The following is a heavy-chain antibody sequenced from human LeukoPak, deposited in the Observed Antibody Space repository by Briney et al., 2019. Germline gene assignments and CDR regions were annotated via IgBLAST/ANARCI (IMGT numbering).Heavy chain of an antibody. CDR3: VRDNYDSSGYYFD. CDR2: ISSSGSTT. D-gene: IGHD3-22*01. J-gene: IGHJ4*02. Sequence: GGSLRLSCAASGFTFSSYEMNWVRQAPGKGLEWVSYISSSGSTTHYADSVKGRFTISRDNAKKSLYLQMNSLRAEDTAVYYCVRDNYDSSGYYFDWGQGTLVTVSS. CDR1: GFTFSSYE. V-gene: IGHV3-48*03.